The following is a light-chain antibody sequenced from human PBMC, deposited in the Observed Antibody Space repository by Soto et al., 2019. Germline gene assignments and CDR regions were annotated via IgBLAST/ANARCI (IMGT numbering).Light chain of an antibody. V-gene: IGKV1-27*01. Sequence: DIQMTQSPSSLSASVGDRVTITCRASQGISKYLAWYQQKPGKVPKLLIYAASTLQSGVPSRFSGSGSGTDFTLTISSLQPEDVASYYCQKCDSAPYTFGQGTTLEIK. J-gene: IGKJ2*01. CDR1: QGISKY. CDR2: AAS. CDR3: QKCDSAPYT.